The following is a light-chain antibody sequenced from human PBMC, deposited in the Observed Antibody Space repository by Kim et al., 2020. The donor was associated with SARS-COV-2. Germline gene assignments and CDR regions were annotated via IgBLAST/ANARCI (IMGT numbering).Light chain of an antibody. J-gene: IGLJ2*01. CDR1: SSNIGAGYD. V-gene: IGLV1-40*01. CDR3: QSYDSSLSGVV. CDR2: ANY. Sequence: QSVLTQPPSVSGAPGQRVTISCTGSSSNIGAGYDVHWYQQLPGTAPKLLIYANYNRPSGVPDRFSGSKSGTSASLAITGLQADDEADYYCQSYDSSLSGVVFGGGTQLTVL.